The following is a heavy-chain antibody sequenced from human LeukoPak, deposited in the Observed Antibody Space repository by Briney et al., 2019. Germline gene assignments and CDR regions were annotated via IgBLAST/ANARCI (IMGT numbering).Heavy chain of an antibody. D-gene: IGHD3-22*01. CDR2: ISSSSSTI. V-gene: IGHV3-48*01. Sequence: GGSLRLSCAASGFTFSSYSMNWVRQAPGKGLEWVSYISSSSSTIYYADSVKGRFTISRDNSKNTLYLQMNSLRAEDTAVYYCAREPGTYYYDSSGYIDYWGQGTLVTVSS. J-gene: IGHJ4*02. CDR3: AREPGTYYYDSSGYIDY. CDR1: GFTFSSYS.